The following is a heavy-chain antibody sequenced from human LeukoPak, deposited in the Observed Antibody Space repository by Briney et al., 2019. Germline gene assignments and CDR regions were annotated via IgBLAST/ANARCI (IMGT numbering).Heavy chain of an antibody. Sequence: ASVKVSCKVSGYTLTELSMHWVRQVPGKGLEWMGGFDPEDGETIYAQKFQGRVTMTEDTSTDTAYMELSSLRSDDTAVYYCARGRPGYSYGQVDYWGQGTLVTVSS. CDR2: FDPEDGET. V-gene: IGHV1-24*01. CDR1: GYTLTELS. J-gene: IGHJ4*02. CDR3: ARGRPGYSYGQVDY. D-gene: IGHD5-18*01.